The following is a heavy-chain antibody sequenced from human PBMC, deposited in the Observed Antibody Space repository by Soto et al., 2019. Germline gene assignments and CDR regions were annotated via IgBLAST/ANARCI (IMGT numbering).Heavy chain of an antibody. J-gene: IGHJ6*02. CDR3: AGPPELTRIYYYYGMDV. CDR2: IIPIFGTA. D-gene: IGHD1-7*01. Sequence: QVQLVQSGAEVKKPGSSVKVSCKASGGTFSSYAISWVRQAPGQGLEWMGGIIPIFGTANYAQKFQGRVTITADESTGTAYRELSSLRAEDTAVYYCAGPPELTRIYYYYGMDVWGQGTTVTVSS. V-gene: IGHV1-69*12. CDR1: GGTFSSYA.